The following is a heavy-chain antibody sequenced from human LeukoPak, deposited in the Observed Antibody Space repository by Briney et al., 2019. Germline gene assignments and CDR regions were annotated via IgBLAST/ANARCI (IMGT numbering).Heavy chain of an antibody. CDR1: DGSFSGYY. CDR3: ARVGPQDYYDSSGTTRYFDY. CDR2: IYYSGST. D-gene: IGHD3-22*01. J-gene: IGHJ4*02. Sequence: SETLSLTCNVYDGSFSGYYWGWIRQPPGKGLEWIGSIYYSGSTYYNPSLKSRVTISVDTSKNQFSLKLSSVTAADTAVYYCARVGPQDYYDSSGTTRYFDYWGQGTLVTVSS. V-gene: IGHV4-39*07.